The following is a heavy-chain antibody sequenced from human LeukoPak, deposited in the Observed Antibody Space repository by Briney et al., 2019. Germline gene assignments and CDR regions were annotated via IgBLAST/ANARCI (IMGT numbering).Heavy chain of an antibody. D-gene: IGHD6-6*01. Sequence: TGGSLRLSCAASGFTFVSYWMHWVRQAPGKGLVWVSRINGYGSSTDFADSVKGRFTISRDNAKNSLYLQMNSLRAEDTAVYYCARDRLDYWGRGTLATVSS. V-gene: IGHV3-74*01. CDR2: INGYGSST. CDR3: ARDRLDY. CDR1: GFTFVSYW. J-gene: IGHJ4*02.